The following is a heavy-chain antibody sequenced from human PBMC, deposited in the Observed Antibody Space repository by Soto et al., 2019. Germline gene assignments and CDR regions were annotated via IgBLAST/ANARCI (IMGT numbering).Heavy chain of an antibody. V-gene: IGHV3-15*01. CDR3: TTDSTYYDFWSGYYIRFDP. CDR1: GFTFSNAW. Sequence: EVQLLESGGGLVQPGGSLRLSCAASGFTFSNAWMSWVRQAPGKGLEWVGRIKSKTDGGTTDYAAPVKGRFTISRDDSKNTLYLQMNSLKTEDTAVYYCTTDSTYYDFWSGYYIRFDPWGQGTLVTVSS. J-gene: IGHJ5*02. D-gene: IGHD3-3*01. CDR2: IKSKTDGGTT.